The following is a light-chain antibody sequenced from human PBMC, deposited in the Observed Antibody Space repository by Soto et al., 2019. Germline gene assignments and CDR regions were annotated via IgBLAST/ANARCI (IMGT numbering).Light chain of an antibody. Sequence: EIVLTQSPATLSLSPGERVTLSCRASQSINNYLGWYQQKPGQAPSLLIYDASSRATDIPARFSGSGSGTDFTLTISSLEPEDFAVYYCQHRSNSWTFGQGTKVEIK. CDR2: DAS. CDR3: QHRSNSWT. J-gene: IGKJ1*01. V-gene: IGKV3-11*01. CDR1: QSINNY.